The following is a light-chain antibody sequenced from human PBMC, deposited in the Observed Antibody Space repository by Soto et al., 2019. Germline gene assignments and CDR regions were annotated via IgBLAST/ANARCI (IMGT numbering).Light chain of an antibody. V-gene: IGLV2-14*01. J-gene: IGLJ1*01. CDR2: EVS. CDR1: SSDVGGYNY. CDR3: GSYASNIFV. Sequence: QSVLTQPASVSGSPGQSITISCTGTSSDVGGYNYVSWYQQHPGKAPKLMIYEVSNRPSGVSNRFSGSKSGNTASLTISGFQAEDEADYYVGSYASNIFVFGSGTKVTV.